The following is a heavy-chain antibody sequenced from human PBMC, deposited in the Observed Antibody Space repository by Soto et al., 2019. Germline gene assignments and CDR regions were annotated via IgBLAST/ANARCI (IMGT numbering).Heavy chain of an antibody. J-gene: IGHJ6*02. CDR1: GYTFTGYY. D-gene: IGHD2-2*01. V-gene: IGHV1-2*04. Sequence: QVQLVQSGAEVKKPGASVKVSCKASGYTFTGYYMHWVRQAPGQGLEWMGWINPNSGGTNYAQKFQGWVTMTRDTSIGTAYMELSRLRSDDTAVYYCAREGYCSSTSSRPTDYYYGMDVWGQGTTVTVSS. CDR2: INPNSGGT. CDR3: AREGYCSSTSSRPTDYYYGMDV.